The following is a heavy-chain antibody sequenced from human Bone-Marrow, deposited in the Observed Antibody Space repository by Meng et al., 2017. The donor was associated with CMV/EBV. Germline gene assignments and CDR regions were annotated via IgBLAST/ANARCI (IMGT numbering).Heavy chain of an antibody. CDR1: GGSISSSSYY. J-gene: IGHJ5*02. CDR3: ARASPLSGSFA. CDR2: IYYSGST. V-gene: IGHV4-39*07. Sequence: SETLSLTCPVSGGSISSSSYYWGWIRQPPGKGLEWIGSIYYSGSTYYNPSLKSRVTISVDTSKNQFSLKLSSVTAADTAVYYCARASPLSGSFAWGQGTLVTVSS. D-gene: IGHD3-10*01.